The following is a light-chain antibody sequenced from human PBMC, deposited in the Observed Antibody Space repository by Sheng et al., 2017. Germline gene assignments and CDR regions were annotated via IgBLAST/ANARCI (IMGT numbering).Light chain of an antibody. V-gene: IGLV3-25*03. CDR3: QSGDSNSPWV. Sequence: SYDLTQPPSVSVSPGQTARITCSGETLSKNNAYWYQMKPGQAPLLVIXKDNKRPSGIPERFSGSTSGTTVTLTISGVQAEDEADYCCQSGDSNSPWVIGGGTKLTVL. CDR2: KDN. J-gene: IGLJ3*02. CDR1: TLSKNN.